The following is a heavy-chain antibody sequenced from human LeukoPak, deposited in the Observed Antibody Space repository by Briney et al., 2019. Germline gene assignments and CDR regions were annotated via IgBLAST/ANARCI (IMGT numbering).Heavy chain of an antibody. Sequence: ASVTVSCTASGYTFTTYAINWVRQAPGQGLEWMGWIYTSTGKPTYAQGFTEQFVFSLDPSLSTAYLQISSLKAEDTAVYYCARDNYGAEEGIGSSLVWLDPWGQGTRVTVSS. CDR3: ARDNYGAEEGIGSSLVWLDP. CDR2: IYTSTGKP. CDR1: GYTFTTYA. V-gene: IGHV7-4-1*02. J-gene: IGHJ5*02. D-gene: IGHD4-11*01.